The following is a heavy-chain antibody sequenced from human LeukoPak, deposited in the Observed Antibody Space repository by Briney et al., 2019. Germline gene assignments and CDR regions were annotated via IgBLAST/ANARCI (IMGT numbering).Heavy chain of an antibody. J-gene: IGHJ5*02. CDR1: GGSISGYY. Sequence: SETLSLTCTVSGGSISGYYWSWIRQPPGKGLEWIGEINHSGSTNYNPSLKSRVTISVDTSKNQFSLKLSSVTAADTAVYYCARQRQNYYGSGSYLFRGWFDPWGQGTLVTVSS. CDR3: ARQRQNYYGSGSYLFRGWFDP. V-gene: IGHV4-34*01. D-gene: IGHD3-10*01. CDR2: INHSGST.